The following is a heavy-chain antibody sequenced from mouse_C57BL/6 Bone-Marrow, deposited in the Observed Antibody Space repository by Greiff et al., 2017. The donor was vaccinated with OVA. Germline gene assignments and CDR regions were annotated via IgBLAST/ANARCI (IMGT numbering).Heavy chain of an antibody. CDR2: IDPDDGDT. J-gene: IGHJ2*01. V-gene: IGHV14-1*01. Sequence: VQLQQSGAELVRPGASVKLSCTASGFTFKNYYMHWVKQRPDQGLEWIGRIDPDDGDTDYAPKFQGKATMTADTSSNTAYLQLSRLTSEDTAVYYCTSWPTVVDDWGKGTTLTASS. D-gene: IGHD1-1*01. CDR3: TSWPTVVDD. CDR1: GFTFKNYY.